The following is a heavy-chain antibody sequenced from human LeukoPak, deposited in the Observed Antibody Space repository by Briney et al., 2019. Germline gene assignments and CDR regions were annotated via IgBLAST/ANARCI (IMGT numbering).Heavy chain of an antibody. CDR1: GYTFTSYG. V-gene: IGHV1-18*01. Sequence: ASVKVSCKASGYTFTSYGISWVRQAPGQGLEWMGWISAYNGNTNYAQKLQGRVTMTTDTSTSTAYMELRSLRSDDTAVYYCARELGYYYDGSGYRDYYYYGMDVWGQGTTVTVSS. D-gene: IGHD3-22*01. CDR2: ISAYNGNT. CDR3: ARELGYYYDGSGYRDYYYYGMDV. J-gene: IGHJ6*02.